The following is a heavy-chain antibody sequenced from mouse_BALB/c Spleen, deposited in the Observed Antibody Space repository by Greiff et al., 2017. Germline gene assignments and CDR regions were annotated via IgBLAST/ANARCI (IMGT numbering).Heavy chain of an antibody. CDR1: GFTFSSYA. CDR2: ISSGGST. D-gene: IGHD1-1*01. CDR3: AGYYYGSSYYAMDY. J-gene: IGHJ4*01. Sequence: EVKLMESGGGLVKPGGSLKLSCAASGFTFSSYAMSWVRQTPEKRLEWVASISSGGSTYYPDSVKGRFTISRDNARNILYLQMSSLRSEDTAMYYCAGYYYGSSYYAMDYWGQGTSVTVSS. V-gene: IGHV5-6-5*01.